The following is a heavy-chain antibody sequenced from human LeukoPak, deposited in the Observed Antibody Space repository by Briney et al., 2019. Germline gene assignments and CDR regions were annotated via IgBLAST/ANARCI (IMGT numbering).Heavy chain of an antibody. J-gene: IGHJ6*02. CDR3: ARDFPHGSGRYFYEGMDV. CDR2: IYSSGST. D-gene: IGHD2-15*01. Sequence: SETLSLTCTVSGGSISDYYWSWIRQSAGKGLEWIGHIYSSGSTYYNPSLKSRLTMSVDMSKNQVSLKLSSMTAADTAVCYCARDFPHGSGRYFYEGMDVWGQGTTVTVSS. V-gene: IGHV4-4*07. CDR1: GGSISDYY.